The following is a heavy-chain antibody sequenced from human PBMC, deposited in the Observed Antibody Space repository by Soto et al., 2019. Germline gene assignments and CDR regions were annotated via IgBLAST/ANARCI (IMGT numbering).Heavy chain of an antibody. CDR1: GFTFRSYA. CDR3: AKGANDYGDYVVWGVDY. J-gene: IGHJ4*02. D-gene: IGHD4-17*01. CDR2: ISGRGGST. Sequence: EVQLLESGGDLVQPGGSLRLSCAASGFTFRSYAMNWVRQAPGKGLEWVSGISGRGGSTFYADSVKGRFTISRDNSKNTLYLHLNSLRAEDAAVYYCAKGANDYGDYVVWGVDYWGQGTLVTVSA. V-gene: IGHV3-23*01.